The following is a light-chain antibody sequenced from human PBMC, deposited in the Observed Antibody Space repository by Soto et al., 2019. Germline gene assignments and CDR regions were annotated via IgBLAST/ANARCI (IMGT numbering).Light chain of an antibody. J-gene: IGKJ1*01. Sequence: EIVLTQSPGILSLSPGERATLSCRASQSVSRNYLAWYQQKPGQAPRLLIYGASSRATGIPDKFSGGGSGTDFTLTISRLEPEDFAVYYCQQYDSSPITFGQGTKVEIK. CDR2: GAS. CDR1: QSVSRNY. V-gene: IGKV3-20*01. CDR3: QQYDSSPIT.